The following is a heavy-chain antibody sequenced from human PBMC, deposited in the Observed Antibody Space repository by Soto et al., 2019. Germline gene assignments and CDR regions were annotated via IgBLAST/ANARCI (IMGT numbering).Heavy chain of an antibody. V-gene: IGHV3-11*01. Sequence: GGSLRLSCAASRVTFSDYYMSWIRQAPGKGLEWVSYISSSGTTIYYADSVKGRFTTSRDNAKNSLYLQLNSLRVEDTAVYYCARAISNYFDWGQGTLVTVSS. CDR2: ISSSGTTI. D-gene: IGHD3-9*01. CDR3: ARAISNYFD. J-gene: IGHJ4*02. CDR1: RVTFSDYY.